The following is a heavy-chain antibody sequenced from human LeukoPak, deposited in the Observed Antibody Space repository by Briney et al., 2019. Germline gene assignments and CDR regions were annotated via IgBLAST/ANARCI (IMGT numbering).Heavy chain of an antibody. V-gene: IGHV4-59*01. J-gene: IGHJ6*02. Sequence: KPSETLSLTCTVSGGSISSYYWSWIRQPPGKGLEWIGYIYYSGSTNYNPSLKSRVTISVDTSKSQFSLKLSSVTAADTAVYYCARGMTTNYYYYYGMDVWGQGTTVTVSS. CDR3: ARGMTTNYYYYYGMDV. CDR1: GGSISSYY. CDR2: IYYSGST. D-gene: IGHD4-11*01.